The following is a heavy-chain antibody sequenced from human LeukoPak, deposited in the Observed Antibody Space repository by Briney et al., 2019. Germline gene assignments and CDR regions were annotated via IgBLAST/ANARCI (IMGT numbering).Heavy chain of an antibody. CDR1: GFTFSSYT. J-gene: IGHJ6*02. D-gene: IGHD2-15*01. Sequence: KSGGSLRLSCAASGFTFSSYTMNWVRQAPGKGLEWVSSISSSSSYIYYADSVKGRLTISRDNAKNSLYLQMNSLRAEDTAVYYLARDPTPRFCSGGSCYTHYGMDVWGQGTTVTVSS. CDR3: ARDPTPRFCSGGSCYTHYGMDV. V-gene: IGHV3-21*01. CDR2: ISSSSSYI.